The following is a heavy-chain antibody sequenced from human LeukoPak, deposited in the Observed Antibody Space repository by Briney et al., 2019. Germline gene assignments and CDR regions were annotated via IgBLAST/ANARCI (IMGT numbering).Heavy chain of an antibody. CDR2: ISSSSSTI. CDR3: ARERNWYYGSGSYAPGFDY. J-gene: IGHJ4*02. Sequence: GGSLRLSCAASGFTFSSYSMNWVRQAPGKGLEWVSYISSSSSTIYYADSVKGRFTISRDNAKNSLYLQMNSLRAEDTAVYYCARERNWYYGSGSYAPGFDYWGQGTLVTVSS. CDR1: GFTFSSYS. V-gene: IGHV3-48*01. D-gene: IGHD3-10*01.